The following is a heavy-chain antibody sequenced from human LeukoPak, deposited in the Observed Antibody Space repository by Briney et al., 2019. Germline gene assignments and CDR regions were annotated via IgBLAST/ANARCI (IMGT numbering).Heavy chain of an antibody. CDR3: ARIGSGWPNINYYYYYGMDV. CDR1: GGSISSYY. CDR2: IYYSGST. Sequence: SETLSLTCTVSGGSISSYYWSWIRQPPGKGLEWIGYIYYSGSTNYNPSLKSRVTMSVDTSKNQFSLKLSSVTAADTAVYYCARIGSGWPNINYYYYYGMDVWGQGTTVTVSS. D-gene: IGHD6-19*01. J-gene: IGHJ6*02. V-gene: IGHV4-59*12.